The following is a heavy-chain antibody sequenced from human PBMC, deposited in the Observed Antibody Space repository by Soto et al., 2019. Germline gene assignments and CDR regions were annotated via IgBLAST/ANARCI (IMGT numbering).Heavy chain of an antibody. CDR2: IYHTGTT. D-gene: IGHD6-19*01. CDR1: GGSLIRGVYS. Sequence: SETLSLSCTVSGGSLIRGVYSWPCLRQPPGYGLEWIGFIYHTGTTYYNPSLKSRVTISVDRSKNQFSLKLNSVTAADTAVYYCARGLITGSHYSGGWYYFDSWGQGTQVTVS. J-gene: IGHJ4*02. V-gene: IGHV4-30-2*01. CDR3: ARGLITGSHYSGGWYYFDS.